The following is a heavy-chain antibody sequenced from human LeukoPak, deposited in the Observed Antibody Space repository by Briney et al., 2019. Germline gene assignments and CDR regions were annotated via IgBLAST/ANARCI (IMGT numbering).Heavy chain of an antibody. V-gene: IGHV4-59*08. J-gene: IGHJ3*02. CDR2: IYYSGST. Sequence: TSETLSLTCTVSGGSISGDHWNWIRQPPGKGLEWIGYIYYSGSTNYNPSLKSRVTISIDTSKNQFSLKLTSVTAADTAVYYCARRNDFGIWGQGTMVTVSS. CDR3: ARRNDFGI. CDR1: GGSISGDH.